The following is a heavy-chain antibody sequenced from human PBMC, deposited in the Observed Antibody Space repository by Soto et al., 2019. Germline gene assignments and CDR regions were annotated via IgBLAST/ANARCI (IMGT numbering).Heavy chain of an antibody. V-gene: IGHV3-53*05. CDR3: AKDLFSEMATIFRPGPSDY. D-gene: IGHD5-12*01. CDR2: HYSGGST. J-gene: IGHJ4*02. CDR1: GFSVSSNY. Sequence: GGSLRLSCAISGFSVSSNYLSWVRQAPGKGLEWVSVHYSGGSTYYADSVQGRFTISRDNSKNTLYLQMNSLRAEDTAVYYCAKDLFSEMATIFRPGPSDYWGQGTLVTVSS.